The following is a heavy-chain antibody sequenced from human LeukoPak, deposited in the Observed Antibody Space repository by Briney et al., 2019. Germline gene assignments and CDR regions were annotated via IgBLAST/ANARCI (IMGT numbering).Heavy chain of an antibody. V-gene: IGHV3-30-3*02. D-gene: IGHD3-3*01. J-gene: IGHJ6*03. Sequence: PGGSLRLSCAASGFTFSSYAMHWVRQAPGKGLEWVAVISYDGSNKYYADSVKGRFIISRGNSKNTLYLQMNSLRAEDTAVYYCAKNFWSDKYSYYYMDVWGKGTTVTVSS. CDR2: ISYDGSNK. CDR3: AKNFWSDKYSYYYMDV. CDR1: GFTFSSYA.